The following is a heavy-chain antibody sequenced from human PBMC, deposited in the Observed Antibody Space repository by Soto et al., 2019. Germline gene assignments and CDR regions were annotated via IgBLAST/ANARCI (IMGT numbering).Heavy chain of an antibody. CDR1: GGSITNNNYY. CDR3: ARGPTSDKVDF. Sequence: QVQLQESGPGLVEPSQTLSLTYTVSGGSITNNNYYWSWIRQPPGKGLEWIGHMYNSGTTYSNPSLQGRVTISGDTSKIQFSLNLSSVTAADTGVYYCARGPTSDKVDFWGQGTLVTVSS. CDR2: MYNSGTT. V-gene: IGHV4-30-4*01. J-gene: IGHJ4*02.